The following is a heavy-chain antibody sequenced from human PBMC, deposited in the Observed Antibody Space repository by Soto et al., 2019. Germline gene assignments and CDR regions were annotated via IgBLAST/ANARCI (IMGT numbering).Heavy chain of an antibody. CDR1: GFTFSSNG. CDR2: ISRNSDTA. D-gene: IGHD3-22*01. V-gene: IGHV3-23*01. Sequence: GSLRLSCSASGFTFSSNGMIWVRQAPGKGLEWVPIISRNSDTAYYPDSVKGRFTVTRDNSKNTLYLQMNSLRAEDTAVYYCAKDQDDSSGYYSPADAFDIWGQETMVTVSS. CDR3: AKDQDDSSGYYSPADAFDI. J-gene: IGHJ3*02.